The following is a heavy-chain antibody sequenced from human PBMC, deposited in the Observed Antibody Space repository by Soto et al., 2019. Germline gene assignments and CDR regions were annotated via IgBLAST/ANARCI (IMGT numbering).Heavy chain of an antibody. CDR2: IIPILGTA. D-gene: IGHD5-18*01. V-gene: IGHV1-69*01. CDR1: GGTFSSYA. CDR3: ARVIGYSSSYYFDY. J-gene: IGHJ4*02. Sequence: QVQLVQSGAEVKKPGSSVKVSCKASGGTFSSYAISWVRQAPGQGLEWMGGIIPILGTANYAQKFQGRVTITADESTSTAYMELSSLRSEDTAVYYCARVIGYSSSYYFDYWGQGTLVTVSS.